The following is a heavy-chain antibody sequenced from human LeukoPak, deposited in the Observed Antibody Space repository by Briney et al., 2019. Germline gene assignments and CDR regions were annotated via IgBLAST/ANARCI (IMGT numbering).Heavy chain of an antibody. CDR3: ARDRVVAAKYYYYYYGMDV. Sequence: PSETLSLTCTVSGGSISSGGYYWSWIRQHLGKGLEWIGYIYYSGSTYYDPSLKSRVTISVDTSKNQFSLKLSSVTAADTAVYYCARDRVVAAKYYYYYYGMDVWGQGTTVTVSS. D-gene: IGHD2-15*01. CDR2: IYYSGST. V-gene: IGHV4-31*03. CDR1: GGSISSGGYY. J-gene: IGHJ6*02.